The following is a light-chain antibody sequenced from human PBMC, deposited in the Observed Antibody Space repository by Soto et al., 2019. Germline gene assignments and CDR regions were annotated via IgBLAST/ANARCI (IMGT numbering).Light chain of an antibody. CDR1: QSISSW. CDR3: QQYNSYWT. CDR2: KAS. J-gene: IGKJ1*01. V-gene: IGKV1-5*03. Sequence: DIQMPKSPSTLSASVGGRVTITCPASQSISSWLAWYQQKPGKAPKLLIYKASSLESGVPSRFSGSGSGTEFTLTISSLQPDDFATYYCQQYNSYWTFGQGTKVDI.